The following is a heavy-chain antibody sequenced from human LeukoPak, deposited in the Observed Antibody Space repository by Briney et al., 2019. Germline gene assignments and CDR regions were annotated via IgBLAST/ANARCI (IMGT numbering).Heavy chain of an antibody. CDR3: ARVASGYDFQVDY. CDR1: GGSISSSSYY. Sequence: SETLSLTCTVSGGSISSSSYYWGWIRQPPGKGLEWIGSIYYSGSTYYNPSLKSRVTISVDTSKNQFSLKLSSVTAADTAVYYCARVASGYDFQVDYWGQGTLVTVSS. V-gene: IGHV4-39*07. D-gene: IGHD5-12*01. CDR2: IYYSGST. J-gene: IGHJ4*02.